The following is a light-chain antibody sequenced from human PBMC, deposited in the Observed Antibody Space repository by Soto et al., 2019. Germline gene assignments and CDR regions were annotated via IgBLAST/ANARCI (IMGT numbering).Light chain of an antibody. V-gene: IGKV3-20*01. J-gene: IGKJ4*01. CDR3: QQFSSYPLT. CDR1: QSVSNNY. CDR2: GAS. Sequence: EIVLTQSPGTLSLSPGERATLSCRASQSVSNNYLAWYQQPPGQAPRLLIYGASSRATGIPDRFSGGSSGTDFTLTISRLEPEDVAVYDCQQFSSYPLTFGGGTKVDIK.